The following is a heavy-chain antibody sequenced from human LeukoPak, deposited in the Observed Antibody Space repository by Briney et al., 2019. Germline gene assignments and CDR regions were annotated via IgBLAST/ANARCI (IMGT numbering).Heavy chain of an antibody. J-gene: IGHJ4*02. CDR2: ISVRSNYI. CDR3: VRLRRNSV. CDR1: GYTFSSYS. Sequence: GGSLRLSCVASGYTFSSYSINCVRQAPGKGLVWVSSISVRSNYIYYTDSVRGRFSISRDDGRASLYLKMNSLRAEDTAVYYCVRLRRNSVWGQGTLVTVSS. D-gene: IGHD1/OR15-1a*01. V-gene: IGHV3-21*01.